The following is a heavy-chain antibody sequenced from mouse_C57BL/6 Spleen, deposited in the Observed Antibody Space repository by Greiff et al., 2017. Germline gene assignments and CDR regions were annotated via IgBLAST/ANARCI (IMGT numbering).Heavy chain of an antibody. Sequence: QVQLQQSGAELVRPGTSVKVSCKASGYAFTNYLIEWVKQRPGQGLEWIGVINPGSGGTNYNEKFKGKATLTADKSSSTAYMQLSSLTSEDSAVYFCARGDYYYGSSLDYWGQGTTLTVSS. CDR3: ARGDYYYGSSLDY. J-gene: IGHJ2*01. CDR1: GYAFTNYL. D-gene: IGHD1-1*01. CDR2: INPGSGGT. V-gene: IGHV1-54*01.